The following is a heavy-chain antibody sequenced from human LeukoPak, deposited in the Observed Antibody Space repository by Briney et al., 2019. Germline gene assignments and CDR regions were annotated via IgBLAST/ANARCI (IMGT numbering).Heavy chain of an antibody. D-gene: IGHD2-2*01. V-gene: IGHV4-38-2*01. CDR1: GYSISSGYY. J-gene: IGHJ1*01. CDR3: AMYCSSTSCYPIPH. Sequence: PSETLSLTCAVSGYSISSGYYWGWIRQPPGKGLEWIGSIYHSGSTYYNPSLKSRVTISVDTSKNQFSLKLSSVTAADTAVYYCAMYCSSTSCYPIPHWGQGTLVTVSS. CDR2: IYHSGST.